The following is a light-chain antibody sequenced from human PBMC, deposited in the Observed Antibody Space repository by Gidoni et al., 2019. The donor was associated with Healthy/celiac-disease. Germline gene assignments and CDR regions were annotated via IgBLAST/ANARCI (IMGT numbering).Light chain of an antibody. J-gene: IGKJ5*01. Sequence: EIVLTQSPATLSLSPGERATLPCRASQSVSSYLAWYQQTPGQAPRLLIYAASNRATGIPARFSGSGSGTDFTLTISSLEPEDFAVYYCQQRSNWPSITFGQGTRLEIK. CDR1: QSVSSY. V-gene: IGKV3-11*01. CDR3: QQRSNWPSIT. CDR2: AAS.